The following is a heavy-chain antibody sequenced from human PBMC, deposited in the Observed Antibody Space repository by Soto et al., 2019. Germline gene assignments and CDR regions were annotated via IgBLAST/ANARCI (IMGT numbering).Heavy chain of an antibody. CDR3: ARGDTAMTHYYYGMDV. Sequence: EVQLVESGGGLVQPGGSLRLSCAASGFTFSRYAMHWVRQAPGKGLEYVSAISSNGGSTYYANSVKGRFTISRDNSKNTLYLQTGSLRAEDMAVYYCARGDTAMTHYYYGMDVWGQGTTVTVSS. CDR1: GFTFSRYA. V-gene: IGHV3-64*01. J-gene: IGHJ6*02. D-gene: IGHD5-18*01. CDR2: ISSNGGST.